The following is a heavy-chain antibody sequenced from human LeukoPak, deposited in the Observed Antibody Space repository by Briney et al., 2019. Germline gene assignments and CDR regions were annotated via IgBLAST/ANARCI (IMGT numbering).Heavy chain of an antibody. J-gene: IGHJ4*02. CDR2: ISGGGGST. V-gene: IGHV3-23*01. Sequence: GGSLRLSCAASGFPFSSYAMSWVRQAPGKGLEWVSGISGGGGSTYYADSVRGRFTISRDNSKNTLYLQVNSLRAEDTAVYYCARDMGYSSTYIRAFDYWGQGTLVTVSS. D-gene: IGHD6-13*01. CDR1: GFPFSSYA. CDR3: ARDMGYSSTYIRAFDY.